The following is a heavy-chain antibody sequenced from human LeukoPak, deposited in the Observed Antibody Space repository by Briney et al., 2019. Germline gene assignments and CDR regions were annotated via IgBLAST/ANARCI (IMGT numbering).Heavy chain of an antibody. CDR3: AGAPHSGRDYAFDI. Sequence: SETLSLTCTVSGGSISSYYWSWIRQPPGKGLEWIGYIYYSGSTNYNPSLKSRVTISVDTSKNQFSLKLSSVTAADTAVYYCAGAPHSGRDYAFDIWGQGTMVTVSS. D-gene: IGHD6-13*01. CDR2: IYYSGST. CDR1: GGSISSYY. J-gene: IGHJ3*02. V-gene: IGHV4-59*01.